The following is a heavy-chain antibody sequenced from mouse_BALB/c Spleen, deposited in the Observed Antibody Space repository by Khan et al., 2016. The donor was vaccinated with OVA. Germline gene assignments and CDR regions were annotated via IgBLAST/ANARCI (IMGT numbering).Heavy chain of an antibody. CDR1: GYTFTSYW. Sequence: VQLQQPGTVLARPGASVKMSCKASGYTFTSYWMHWVKQRPGQGLEWIGAIYSGNSDTSNNQKFKGKAKMTAVTSTSTAKLELSSLTNEDSAVYSCTRSVDYGSSWYFDVWGAGTTVTVSS. V-gene: IGHV1-5*01. CDR2: IYSGNSDT. J-gene: IGHJ1*01. CDR3: TRSVDYGSSWYFDV. D-gene: IGHD1-1*01.